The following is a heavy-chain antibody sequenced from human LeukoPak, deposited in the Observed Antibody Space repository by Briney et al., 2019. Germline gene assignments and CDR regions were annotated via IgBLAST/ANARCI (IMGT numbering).Heavy chain of an antibody. CDR1: GGSFSGYY. Sequence: PSETLSLTCAVYGGSFSGYYWSWIRQPPGKGLEWIGEINHSGGTNYNPSLKSRVTISVDTSKNQFSLKLSSVTAADTAVYYCASAPGSSGWLGYDYWGQGTLVTVSS. D-gene: IGHD6-19*01. CDR2: INHSGGT. CDR3: ASAPGSSGWLGYDY. J-gene: IGHJ4*02. V-gene: IGHV4-34*01.